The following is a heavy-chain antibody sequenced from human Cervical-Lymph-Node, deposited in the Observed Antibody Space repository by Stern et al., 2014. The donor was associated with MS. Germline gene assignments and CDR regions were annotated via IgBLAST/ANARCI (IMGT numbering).Heavy chain of an antibody. J-gene: IGHJ6*02. V-gene: IGHV1-8*01. CDR2: MNPNSGKT. D-gene: IGHD3-16*01. CDR3: ARGLMITFGGNTVHGYHGLDV. CDR1: GYTFTSYD. Sequence: QVQLVQSGAEVKKPGASVKVSCKTSGYTFTSYDVSWVRQATGQGLEWMGWMNPNSGKTAYAPKFQGRVTMTRNTSISTASMDLSSLTSEDTAVYYCARGLMITFGGNTVHGYHGLDVWGQGTTVTVSS.